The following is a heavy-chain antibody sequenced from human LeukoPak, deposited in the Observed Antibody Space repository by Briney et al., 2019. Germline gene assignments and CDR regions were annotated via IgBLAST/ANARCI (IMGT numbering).Heavy chain of an antibody. Sequence: ASVTVSCKASGYMFTRYNIHWVRQAPGQGLEWLGIFNPSGDSTSYAQKFQGRVTMTRDTSTSTVYMELSSLRSEDTAVYYCARTSSVLYGFDYWGQGTLVIVSS. CDR3: ARTSSVLYGFDY. V-gene: IGHV1-46*01. CDR2: FNPSGDST. D-gene: IGHD5/OR15-5a*01. J-gene: IGHJ4*02. CDR1: GYMFTRYN.